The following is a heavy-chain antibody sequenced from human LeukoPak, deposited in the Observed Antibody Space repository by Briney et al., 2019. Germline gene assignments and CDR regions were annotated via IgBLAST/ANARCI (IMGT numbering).Heavy chain of an antibody. Sequence: PGGSLRLFCAASGFTFSNYAMNWVRQAPGKGLEWVSAVSTSGSNTYYADSVNGRFTISRDNSKNTLYLQMNSLRADDTAVYYCASKGSSGSSYYFDYWGQGTLVTVSS. CDR1: GFTFSNYA. J-gene: IGHJ4*02. CDR3: ASKGSSGSSYYFDY. V-gene: IGHV3-23*01. CDR2: VSTSGSNT. D-gene: IGHD3-10*01.